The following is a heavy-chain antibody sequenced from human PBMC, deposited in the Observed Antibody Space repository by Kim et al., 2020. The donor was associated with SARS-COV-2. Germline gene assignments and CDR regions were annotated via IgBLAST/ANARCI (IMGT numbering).Heavy chain of an antibody. CDR2: ISASGVT. Sequence: GGSLRLSCVGSGFTLNDYPMNWVHQAPGKGLEWVSVISASGVTAYTDPVKGRCTISKDSSKNTLYLQMNSRTAEDTAVYFCAKDHQLHWNGGFHVWGQGTMVTVSS. V-gene: IGHV3-23*01. J-gene: IGHJ3*01. CDR3: AKDHQLHWNGGFHV. CDR1: GFTLNDYP. D-gene: IGHD1-1*01.